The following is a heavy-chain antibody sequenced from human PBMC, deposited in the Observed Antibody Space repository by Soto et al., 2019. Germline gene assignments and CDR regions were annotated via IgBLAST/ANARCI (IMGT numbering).Heavy chain of an antibody. D-gene: IGHD2-15*01. J-gene: IGHJ4*02. V-gene: IGHV3-23*01. CDR1: GFTFSNYA. CDR2: ISGSGSST. Sequence: GSLRLSCAASGFTFSNYAMSWVRQAPGKGLEWVSAISGSGSSTYYANSVKGRFAISRDNAKNSLYLQMNSLRAEDTAVYYCARYRVSRGASPFDYWGQGTLVTVSS. CDR3: ARYRVSRGASPFDY.